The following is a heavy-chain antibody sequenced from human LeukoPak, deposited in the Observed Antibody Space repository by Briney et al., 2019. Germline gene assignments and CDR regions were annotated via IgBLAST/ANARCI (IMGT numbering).Heavy chain of an antibody. V-gene: IGHV1-2*02. J-gene: IGHJ4*02. CDR2: INPKSGGT. CDR3: RRGGGTIFGVVND. Sequence: RASVKVSCKASGYTFTGYYMHWVRQAPGRGLEWMGWINPKSGGTNYAQKFQGRVTVTRDTSISTAYMELSRLRSDDTAGYSRRRGGGTIFGVVNDWGQGTLVTVSS. CDR1: GYTFTGYY. D-gene: IGHD3-3*01.